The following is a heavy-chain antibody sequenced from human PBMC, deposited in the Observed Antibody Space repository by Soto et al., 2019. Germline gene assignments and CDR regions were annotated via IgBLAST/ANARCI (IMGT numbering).Heavy chain of an antibody. J-gene: IGHJ4*02. CDR2: IYYSGST. CDR1: GGSISSSSYY. Sequence: SETLSLTCTVSGGSISSSSYYWGWIRQPPGKGLEWIGSIYYSGSTYYNPSLKSRVTISVDTSKNQFSLKLSSVTAADTAVYYCVRVGRAAAGTRFFDYWGQGTLVTVSS. V-gene: IGHV4-39*07. D-gene: IGHD6-13*01. CDR3: VRVGRAAAGTRFFDY.